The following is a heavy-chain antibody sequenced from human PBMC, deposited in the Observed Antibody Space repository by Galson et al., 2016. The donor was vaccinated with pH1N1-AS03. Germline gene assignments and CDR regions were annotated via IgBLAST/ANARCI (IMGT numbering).Heavy chain of an antibody. CDR2: IWYDGRKE. V-gene: IGHV3-33*01. Sequence: SLRLSCAASGFTFRSFGMHWVRQAPGKGLEWVAVIWYDGRKEEYADSVKGRFTISRDNSKNTLFLQMKSLGVEDTAVYYCARPAHDFGRPYHMDVWGQGTTVTVSS. CDR1: GFTFRSFG. CDR3: ARPAHDFGRPYHMDV. J-gene: IGHJ6*02. D-gene: IGHD3/OR15-3a*01.